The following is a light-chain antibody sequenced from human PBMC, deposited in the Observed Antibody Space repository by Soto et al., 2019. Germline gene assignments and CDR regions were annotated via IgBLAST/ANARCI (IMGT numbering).Light chain of an antibody. V-gene: IGLV1-40*01. J-gene: IGLJ2*01. Sequence: QSVLTQPPSVSGAPGQRVTISCTGSSSNIGAGYDVHWYQQLPGTAPKLLIYGNSNRPSGVPDRFSGSKSGTSASLAITGLQAADEADYYCQSYDSSPSRVFGGGTKLTVL. CDR1: SSNIGAGYD. CDR3: QSYDSSPSRV. CDR2: GNS.